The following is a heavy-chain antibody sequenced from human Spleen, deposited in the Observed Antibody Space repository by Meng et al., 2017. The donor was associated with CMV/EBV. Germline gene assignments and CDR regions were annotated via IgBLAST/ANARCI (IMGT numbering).Heavy chain of an antibody. CDR3: ARNGYYSLDY. D-gene: IGHD3-22*01. Sequence: LTCAVSGGSYSSSKWWSWVRQPPGRGLEWIGEISDSGTTTYNPSLKSRVTISLDESKNEFSLTLSSVTAADTAVYYCARNGYYSLDYWSQGTLVTVSS. CDR2: ISDSGTT. J-gene: IGHJ4*02. V-gene: IGHV4-4*02. CDR1: GGSYSSSKW.